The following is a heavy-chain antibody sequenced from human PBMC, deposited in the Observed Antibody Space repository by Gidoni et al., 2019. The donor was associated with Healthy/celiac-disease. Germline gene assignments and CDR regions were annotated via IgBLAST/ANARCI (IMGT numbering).Heavy chain of an antibody. J-gene: IGHJ6*02. CDR3: ARVTYYDDSSGYYLRWGGMDV. CDR2: VGPEDGET. V-gene: IGHV1-24*01. Sequence: QVQLVPSGAEVKKPGASVQVSCKVSGYPLPELPLHWTRQAPGKWLEWMGGVGPEDGETIYAQKFQGRVTMTEDTSTDTAYMELSRLRSEDTAVDYCARVTYYDDSSGYYLRWGGMDVWGQGTTVTVSS. CDR1: GYPLPELP. D-gene: IGHD3-22*01.